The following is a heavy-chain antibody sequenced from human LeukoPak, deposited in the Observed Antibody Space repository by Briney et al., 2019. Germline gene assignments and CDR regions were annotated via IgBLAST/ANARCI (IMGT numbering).Heavy chain of an antibody. CDR3: AKPNQYRSAHFDY. V-gene: IGHV3-74*01. CDR1: GFTFSNYW. CDR2: IKSDGGDT. J-gene: IGHJ4*02. D-gene: IGHD1-14*01. Sequence: GGSLRLSCTASGFTFSNYWMYWVRQAPGKGLVWVSRIKSDGGDTTYADSVKGRFTISRDNSKNTLYLQMNSLRAEDTAVYYCAKPNQYRSAHFDYWGQGTLVTVSS.